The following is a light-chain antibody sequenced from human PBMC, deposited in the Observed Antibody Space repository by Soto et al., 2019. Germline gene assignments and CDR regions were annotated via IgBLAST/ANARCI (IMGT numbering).Light chain of an antibody. Sequence: QSALTQPASVSGSPRQSITISCTGTSSDVGGYNYVSWYQQHPGKAPKLMIYDVTKRPSGVSNRFSGSKSGNTASLTISGLQAEDDEDYYCSSYTASSNSVVFGGGTKLTVL. J-gene: IGLJ2*01. CDR2: DVT. CDR3: SSYTASSNSVV. CDR1: SSDVGGYNY. V-gene: IGLV2-14*03.